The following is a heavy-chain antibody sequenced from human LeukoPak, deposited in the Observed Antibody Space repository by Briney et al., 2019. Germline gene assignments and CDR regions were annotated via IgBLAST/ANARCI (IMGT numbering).Heavy chain of an antibody. CDR3: ARDARDRYGGYAFGY. D-gene: IGHD5-12*01. CDR2: INHSGST. CDR1: CGSFSGYY. Sequence: SETLSLTCAVYCGSFSGYYWSWIRQPPGKGLEWIGEINHSGSTNYNPSLKSRVTISVDTSKNQFSLKLSSVTAADTAVYYCARDARDRYGGYAFGYWGQGTLVTVSS. V-gene: IGHV4-34*01. J-gene: IGHJ4*02.